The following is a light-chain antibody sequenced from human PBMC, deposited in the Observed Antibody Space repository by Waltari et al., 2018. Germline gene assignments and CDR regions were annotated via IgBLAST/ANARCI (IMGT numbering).Light chain of an antibody. V-gene: IGLV7-43*01. CDR2: STS. CDR3: LLYYGGAQLV. J-gene: IGLJ2*01. Sequence: QTVVTQEPSLTVSPGGTVTLTCASSTGAVTSGYYPNWFQQKPGQTPRPLLYSTSNKHPWAPARFSGSLLGGKAALTLSGVQPEDEAEYYCLLYYGGAQLVFGGGTKLTVL. CDR1: TGAVTSGYY.